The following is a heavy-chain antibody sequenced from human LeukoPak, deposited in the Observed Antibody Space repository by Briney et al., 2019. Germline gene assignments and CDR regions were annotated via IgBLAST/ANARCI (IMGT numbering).Heavy chain of an antibody. CDR2: ISAYNGNT. Sequence: ASVKVSCKASGYTFTSYGISWVRQAPGQGHEWVGWISAYNGNTNYAQKLQGRVTMTTDTSTSTAYMELRSLRSDDTAMHYCARDVGITVADSFDPWGQGTLVTVSS. CDR3: ARDVGITVADSFDP. D-gene: IGHD6-13*01. J-gene: IGHJ5*02. V-gene: IGHV1-18*01. CDR1: GYTFTSYG.